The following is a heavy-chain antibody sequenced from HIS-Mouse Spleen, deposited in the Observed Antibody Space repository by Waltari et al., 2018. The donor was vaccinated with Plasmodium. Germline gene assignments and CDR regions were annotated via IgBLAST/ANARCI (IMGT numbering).Heavy chain of an antibody. CDR3: ARLVVVASKDSY. CDR1: GGSFSGYY. V-gene: IGHV4-34*01. J-gene: IGHJ4*02. CDR2: INHSGST. Sequence: QVQLQQWGAGLLKPSATLSLTCAGYGGSFSGYYWSWIRQPPGKGLEWIGEINHSGSTNYNPSLKSRVTISVDTSKNQFSLKLSSVTAADTAVYYCARLVVVASKDSYWGQGTLVTVSS. D-gene: IGHD2-15*01.